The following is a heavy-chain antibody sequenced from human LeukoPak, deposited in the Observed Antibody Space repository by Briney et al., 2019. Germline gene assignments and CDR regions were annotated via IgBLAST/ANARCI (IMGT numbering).Heavy chain of an antibody. D-gene: IGHD4/OR15-4a*01. CDR3: ANWANALDY. V-gene: IGHV3-9*01. Sequence: GGSLRLSCAASGFTFDDYAMDWVGHAQGKGVEWVSGINWNRGSIGYEDSVKGRFTISRDNANISLYLQMTSLRAEDTSVYYCANWANALDYWGQGTLVTVSS. J-gene: IGHJ4*02. CDR1: GFTFDDYA. CDR2: INWNRGSI.